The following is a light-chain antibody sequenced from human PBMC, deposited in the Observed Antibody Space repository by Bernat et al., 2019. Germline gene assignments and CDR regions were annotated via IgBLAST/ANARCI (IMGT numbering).Light chain of an antibody. J-gene: IGLJ1*01. V-gene: IGLV1-40*01. CDR2: GNS. CDR1: SSNIGAGYD. Sequence: QSVLTQPPSASGAPGQRVTISCTWSSSNIGAGYDVHWYQQLPGTAPKLLIYGNSNRPSGVPDRFSGSKSGTSASLAITGLQAEDEADYYCQSYDSSRSGYVFGTGTRVTVL. CDR3: QSYDSSRSGYV.